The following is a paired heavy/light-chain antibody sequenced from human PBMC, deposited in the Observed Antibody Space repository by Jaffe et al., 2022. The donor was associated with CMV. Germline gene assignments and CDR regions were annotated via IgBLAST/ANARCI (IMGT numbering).Light chain of an antibody. CDR1: SSNIGSNY. J-gene: IGLJ3*02. CDR3: AAWDDSLSGGV. Sequence: QSVLTQPPSASGTPGQRVTISCSGSSSNIGSNYVYWYQQLPGTAPKLLIYRNNQRPSGVPDRFSGSKSGTSASLAISGLRSEDEADYYCAAWDDSLSGGVFGGGTKLTVL. CDR2: RNN. V-gene: IGLV1-47*01.
Heavy chain of an antibody. J-gene: IGHJ4*02. CDR3: ARDPTPPMRPYGSGSYPEDYFDY. D-gene: IGHD3-10*01. V-gene: IGHV5-51*01. Sequence: EVQLVQSGAEVKKPGESLKISCKGSGYSFTSYWIGWVRQMPGKGLEWMGIIYPGDSDTRYSPSFQGQVTISADKSISTAYLQWSSLKASDTAMYYCARDPTPPMRPYGSGSYPEDYFDYWGQGTLVTVSS. CDR1: GYSFTSYW. CDR2: IYPGDSDT.